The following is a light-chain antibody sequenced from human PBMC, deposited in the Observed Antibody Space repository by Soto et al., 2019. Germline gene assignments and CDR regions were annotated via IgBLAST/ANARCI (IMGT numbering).Light chain of an antibody. V-gene: IGLV7-43*01. Sequence: QAVVTQVPSLTVSPGETVTLTCASSTGAVTSGYYPNWFQQQPGQAPRPLIYSISNKHSWTPARFSGSLLGDKAALTLSGVQPEDEAEYYCLLYYGGAQVFGGGTKLTVL. CDR3: LLYYGGAQV. J-gene: IGLJ3*02. CDR2: SIS. CDR1: TGAVTSGYY.